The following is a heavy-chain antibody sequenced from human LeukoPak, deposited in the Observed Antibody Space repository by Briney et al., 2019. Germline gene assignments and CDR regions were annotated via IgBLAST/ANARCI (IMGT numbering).Heavy chain of an antibody. Sequence: ASVKVSCKASGYTFTGYYMHWVRQAPGQGLEWMGWINPNSGGTNYAQKFQGRVTMTRDTSISTAYMELSRLRSDDTAVYYCARDRVEMATSYFHYWGQGTLVTVSS. D-gene: IGHD5-24*01. V-gene: IGHV1-2*02. CDR2: INPNSGGT. CDR3: ARDRVEMATSYFHY. J-gene: IGHJ4*02. CDR1: GYTFTGYY.